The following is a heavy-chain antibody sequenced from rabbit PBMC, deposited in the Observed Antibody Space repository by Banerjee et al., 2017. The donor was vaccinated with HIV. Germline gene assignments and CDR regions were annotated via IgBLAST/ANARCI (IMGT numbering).Heavy chain of an antibody. Sequence: QEQLVESGGGLVQPGGSLKLSCKASGFDFSSYGVSWVRQAPGKGLEWIGYIDPVFGSTDYASWVNGRFTISSDNAQNTVDLQMNSLTAADTATYFCVRDSAWSLNLWGQGTLVTVS. CDR1: GFDFSSYG. D-gene: IGHD4-1*01. CDR2: IDPVFGST. CDR3: VRDSAWSLNL. V-gene: IGHV1S47*01. J-gene: IGHJ6*01.